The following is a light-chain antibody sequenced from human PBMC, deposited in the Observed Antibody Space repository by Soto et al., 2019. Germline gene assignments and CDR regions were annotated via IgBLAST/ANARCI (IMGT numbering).Light chain of an antibody. CDR3: QQRQYWPPIT. CDR2: GAS. Sequence: EIVMTQSASTLSGSPGERATLSCGASQRVSSNLAWYQQKPGQAPRLLIYGASTRATGIPARFIGSGSGTDFTLTISSLEPEDFAVYYCQQRQYWPPITFGQGTRLEIK. V-gene: IGKV3-15*01. CDR1: QRVSSN. J-gene: IGKJ5*01.